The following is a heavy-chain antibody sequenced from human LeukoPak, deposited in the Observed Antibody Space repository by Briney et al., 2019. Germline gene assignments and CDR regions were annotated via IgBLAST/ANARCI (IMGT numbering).Heavy chain of an antibody. CDR2: IHAGGKDP. Sequence: GGSLRLSCTVSGFTSSTSPMAWVRQAPGKGLEWVSSIHAGGKDPFCADSVKGRCTISRDNSKNILFLQPNSLRVEDTAIYFCAKGGHDFNPFYNWGQGTLVTVSS. CDR3: AKGGHDFNPFYN. D-gene: IGHD3/OR15-3a*01. CDR1: GFTSSTSP. V-gene: IGHV3-23*01. J-gene: IGHJ4*02.